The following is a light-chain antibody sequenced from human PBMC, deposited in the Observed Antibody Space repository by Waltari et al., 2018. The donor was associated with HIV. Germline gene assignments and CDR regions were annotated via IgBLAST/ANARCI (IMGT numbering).Light chain of an antibody. J-gene: IGLJ3*02. V-gene: IGLV1-40*01. CDR1: SSNIGAGYD. Sequence: QSVLTQPPSVSGAPGQRVTISCTGSSSNIGAGYDVPWYPQLPGIAPKLLIYGNSNRPSGVPDRFSGSKSGTSASLAITGLQAEDEADYYCQSYDSSLSGSWVFGGGTKLTVL. CDR2: GNS. CDR3: QSYDSSLSGSWV.